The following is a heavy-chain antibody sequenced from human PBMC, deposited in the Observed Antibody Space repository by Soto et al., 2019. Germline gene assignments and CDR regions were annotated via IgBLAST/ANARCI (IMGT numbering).Heavy chain of an antibody. Sequence: PGGSLRLSCAASGFTFSSYGMHWVRQAPGKGLEWVAVISYDGSNKYYADSVKGRFTISRDNSKNTLYLRMNSLRAEDTAVYYCAKDPNYYGSGSPGAFDIWGQGTMVTVSS. CDR1: GFTFSSYG. J-gene: IGHJ3*02. V-gene: IGHV3-30*18. CDR2: ISYDGSNK. D-gene: IGHD3-10*01. CDR3: AKDPNYYGSGSPGAFDI.